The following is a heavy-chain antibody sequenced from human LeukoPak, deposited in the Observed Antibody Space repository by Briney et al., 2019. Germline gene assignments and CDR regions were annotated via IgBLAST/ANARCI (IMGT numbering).Heavy chain of an antibody. CDR2: INQDGSGT. CDR3: ATVTGYRSSWNDYYYMDV. J-gene: IGHJ6*03. CDR1: GFTFSDYW. V-gene: IGHV3-7*01. D-gene: IGHD6-13*01. Sequence: PGGSLRLSCAASGFTFSDYWMTWVRQAPGKGLEWVANINQDGSGTYYVDSVKGRFIISRDNAKNSVDLQMNSLRAEDTAVYYCATVTGYRSSWNDYYYMDVWGKGTTVTVSS.